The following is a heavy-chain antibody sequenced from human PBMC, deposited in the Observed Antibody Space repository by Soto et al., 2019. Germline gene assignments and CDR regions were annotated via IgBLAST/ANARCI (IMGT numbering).Heavy chain of an antibody. CDR2: IIPIFGTA. CDR3: AREGIAAASNYYYYGIDV. CDR1: GGTFSSYA. V-gene: IGHV1-69*01. J-gene: IGHJ6*02. Sequence: QVQLVQSGAEVKKPGSSVKVSCKASGGTFSSYAISWVRQAPGQGLEWMGGIIPIFGTANYAQKFQGRVTMTADESTSTAYMELSSLRSEDTAVDYCAREGIAAASNYYYYGIDVWGQGTTVTVSS. D-gene: IGHD6-25*01.